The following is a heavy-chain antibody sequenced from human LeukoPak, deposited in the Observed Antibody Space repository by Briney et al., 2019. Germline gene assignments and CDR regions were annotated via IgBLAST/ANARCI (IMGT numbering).Heavy chain of an antibody. J-gene: IGHJ5*02. CDR3: AREDSSSWYPQGNWFDP. CDR2: IYTSGST. V-gene: IGHV4-4*07. CDR1: GGSISRYY. Sequence: SETLSLTCTVSGGSISRYYWSWIRQPAGKGLEWIGRIYTSGSTNYNPSLKSRVTMSVDTSKNQSSLKLSSVTAADTAVYYCAREDSSSWYPQGNWFDPWGQGALVTVSS. D-gene: IGHD6-13*01.